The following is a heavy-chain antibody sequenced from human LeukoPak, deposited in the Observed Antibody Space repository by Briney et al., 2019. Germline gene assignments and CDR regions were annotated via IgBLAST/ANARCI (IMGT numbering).Heavy chain of an antibody. J-gene: IGHJ4*02. CDR3: ASAPDSRGYYPPFEY. CDR1: GDSISSYY. Sequence: PETLSLTCTVSGDSISSYYWSWLRQPPGKGLEWIGYFYYSGSTNYNPSLKSRATISVDTSKNQFSLKLTSVTAADTAMYYCASAPDSRGYYPPFEYWGQGTVVTVSS. D-gene: IGHD3-22*01. V-gene: IGHV4-59*01. CDR2: FYYSGST.